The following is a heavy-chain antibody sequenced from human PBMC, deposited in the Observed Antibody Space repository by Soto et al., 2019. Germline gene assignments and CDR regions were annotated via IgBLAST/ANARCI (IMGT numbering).Heavy chain of an antibody. CDR1: GFTVSDNY. CDR3: ARWRSGSYLDFDY. V-gene: IGHV3-53*02. Sequence: EVQLVETGGGLIQPGGSLRLSCAASGFTVSDNYMSWVRQAPGKGLEWVSVIYTGGSTYYADSVKGRFTISRDNSKNTLYIQMNSLRAEDTAVYYCARWRSGSYLDFDYWGQGTLVTVSS. D-gene: IGHD1-26*01. J-gene: IGHJ4*02. CDR2: IYTGGST.